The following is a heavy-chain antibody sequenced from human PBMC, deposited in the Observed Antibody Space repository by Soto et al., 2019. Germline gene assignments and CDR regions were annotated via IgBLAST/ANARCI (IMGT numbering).Heavy chain of an antibody. J-gene: IGHJ6*02. CDR1: GFTFSSYS. Sequence: GGSLRLSCAASGFTFSSYSMNWVRQAPGKGLEWVSSISSSSSCIYYADSVKGRFTISRDNAKNSLYLQMNSLRAEDTAVYYCASGVTTVTYYYYGMDVWGQGTTVTVSS. V-gene: IGHV3-21*01. CDR2: ISSSSSCI. CDR3: ASGVTTVTYYYYGMDV. D-gene: IGHD4-17*01.